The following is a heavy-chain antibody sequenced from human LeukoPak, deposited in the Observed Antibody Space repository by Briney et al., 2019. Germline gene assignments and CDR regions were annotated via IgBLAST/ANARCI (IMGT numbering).Heavy chain of an antibody. CDR2: IYHSGST. J-gene: IGHJ4*02. CDR3: ARDPDWQGYDY. CDR1: GGSISSGGYS. V-gene: IGHV4-30-2*01. D-gene: IGHD2-21*01. Sequence: SETLSLTCAVSGGSISSGGYSWSWIRQPPGKGLEWIGYIYHSGSTYYNPSLKSRVTISVDRSKNQFSLKLSSVTAADTAVYYCARDPDWQGYDYWGQGTLVTVSS.